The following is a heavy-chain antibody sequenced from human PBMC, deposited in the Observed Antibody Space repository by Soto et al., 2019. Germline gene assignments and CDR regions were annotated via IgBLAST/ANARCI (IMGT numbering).Heavy chain of an antibody. D-gene: IGHD6-19*01. CDR1: GFTFSNYG. J-gene: IGHJ4*02. CDR3: ARGTSIAVPEWP. V-gene: IGHV1-18*01. Sequence: GSSVKVSCKGSGFTFSNYGFNWGRQAPGQGLEWVGWVSAYNGYTKSAQNFQDRLIMTTDTSTNTAYMELRGLRPDDTALYYCARGTSIAVPEWPWAQRTLVPVSS. CDR2: VSAYNGYT.